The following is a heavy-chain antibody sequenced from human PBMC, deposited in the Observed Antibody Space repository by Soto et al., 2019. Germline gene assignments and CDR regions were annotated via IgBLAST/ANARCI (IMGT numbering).Heavy chain of an antibody. Sequence: TSETLSLTCTVSGGSISSSSYYWGWIRQPPGKGLEWIGYIHYSGRTYYNPSLKSRVTISVDTSKNQFSLKLSSVTAADTAVYYCARYYFDSGDYYRTFDSWGQGILVTVSS. CDR1: GGSISSSSYY. J-gene: IGHJ4*02. V-gene: IGHV4-39*07. CDR3: ARYYFDSGDYYRTFDS. D-gene: IGHD3-22*01. CDR2: IHYSGRT.